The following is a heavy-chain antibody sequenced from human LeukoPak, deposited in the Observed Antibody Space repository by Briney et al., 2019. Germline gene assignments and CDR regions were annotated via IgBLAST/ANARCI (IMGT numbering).Heavy chain of an antibody. CDR1: GFTFRDYA. V-gene: IGHV3-9*01. CDR3: AKVAEATVDS. D-gene: IGHD1-1*01. CDR2: ISFNSGSI. J-gene: IGHJ4*02. Sequence: GRSLRLSCAASGFTFRDYAMHWVRQAPGKGLEWVSGISFNSGSIGYADSEKGRFTISRDNAKNSLFLQMNSLRDEDTAFYFCAKVAEATVDSWGQGTLVTVSS.